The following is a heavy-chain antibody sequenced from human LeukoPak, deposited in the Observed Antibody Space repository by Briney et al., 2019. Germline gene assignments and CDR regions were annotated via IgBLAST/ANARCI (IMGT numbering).Heavy chain of an antibody. J-gene: IGHJ6*03. D-gene: IGHD3-3*02. V-gene: IGHV1-46*01. CDR2: INPSGGST. Sequence: ASVKVSCKASGYTFTGYYMHWVRQAPGQGLEWMGIINPSGGSTSYAQKFQGRVTMTRDMSTSTVYMELSSLRSEDTAVYYCASISGFVGGRYYYYMDVWGKGTTVTVSS. CDR3: ASISGFVGGRYYYYMDV. CDR1: GYTFTGYY.